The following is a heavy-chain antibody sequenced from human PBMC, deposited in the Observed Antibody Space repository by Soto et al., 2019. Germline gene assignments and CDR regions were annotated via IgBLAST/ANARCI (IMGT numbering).Heavy chain of an antibody. V-gene: IGHV1-3*01. D-gene: IGHD3-9*01. J-gene: IGHJ4*02. CDR2: INAGNGNT. CDR3: ASTPQDLRYFDWFPYFDY. Sequence: ASVKVSCKASGYTFTSYAMHWVRQAPGQRLEWMGWINAGNGNTKYSQKFQGRVTITRDTSASTAYMELSSLRSEDTAVYYCASTPQDLRYFDWFPYFDYWGQGTLVTVSS. CDR1: GYTFTSYA.